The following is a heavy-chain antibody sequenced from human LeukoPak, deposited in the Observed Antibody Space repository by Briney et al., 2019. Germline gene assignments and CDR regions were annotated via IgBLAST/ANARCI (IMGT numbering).Heavy chain of an antibody. CDR3: ARDRRDRGRRFTDPSLDY. Sequence: ASVKVSCKASGYTFTSYGISWVRQAPGQGLEWMGWIGAYNGNTNYAQKLQGRVTMTTDTSTSTAYMELRSLRSDDTAVYYCARDRRDRGRRFTDPSLDYWGQGTLVTVSS. CDR2: IGAYNGNT. J-gene: IGHJ4*02. V-gene: IGHV1-18*01. CDR1: GYTFTSYG. D-gene: IGHD3-10*01.